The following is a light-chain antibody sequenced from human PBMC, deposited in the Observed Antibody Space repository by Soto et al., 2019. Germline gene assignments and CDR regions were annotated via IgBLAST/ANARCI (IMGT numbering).Light chain of an antibody. J-gene: IGKJ1*01. CDR2: AAS. Sequence: IQMPQSPSSLSASVGDRVTITCRASQGISTYLNWYQQKPGKAPKLLIYAASSLQSGVPSRFSGSGSETDFTLTISSLQPEDFATYSCQQSYSTTWTFGQGTKVDIK. CDR1: QGISTY. CDR3: QQSYSTTWT. V-gene: IGKV1-39*01.